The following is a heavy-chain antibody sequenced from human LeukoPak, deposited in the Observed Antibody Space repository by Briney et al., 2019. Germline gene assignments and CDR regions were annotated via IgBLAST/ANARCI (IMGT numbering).Heavy chain of an antibody. J-gene: IGHJ4*02. D-gene: IGHD4-17*01. V-gene: IGHV1-69*04. CDR2: IIPLLAIA. Sequence: ASVKVSCKASGGTFNNSPITWVRQAPGQGLEWVGRIIPLLAIANYAPKFQGRVTITADKSTTTAYMEVSSLRSEDTAVYYCATENGHVTMVTNFAYWGQGTLVTVSS. CDR3: ATENGHVTMVTNFAY. CDR1: GGTFNNSP.